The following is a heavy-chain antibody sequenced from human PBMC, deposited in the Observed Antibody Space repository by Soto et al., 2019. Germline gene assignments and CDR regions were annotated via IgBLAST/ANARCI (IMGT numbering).Heavy chain of an antibody. V-gene: IGHV3-23*01. Sequence: PGECLKISCAASGFTFSSYAMSWVRQAPGKGLEWVSAISGSGGSTYYADSVKGRFTISRDNSKNTLYLQMNSLRAEDTAVYYCAKDRDYYGSGSYYTPHYYYYYGMDVWGQGTTVTVSS. CDR3: AKDRDYYGSGSYYTPHYYYYYGMDV. CDR2: ISGSGGST. D-gene: IGHD3-10*01. CDR1: GFTFSSYA. J-gene: IGHJ6*02.